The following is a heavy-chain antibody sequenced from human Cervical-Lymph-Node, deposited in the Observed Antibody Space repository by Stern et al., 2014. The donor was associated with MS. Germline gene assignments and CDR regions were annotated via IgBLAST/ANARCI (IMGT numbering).Heavy chain of an antibody. CDR2: IIPIFGTA. CDR3: ARGRSGIYYYYGMDV. J-gene: IGHJ6*02. CDR1: GGTFSDYA. Sequence: QMQLVQSGAEVKKPGSSVKVSCKASGGTFSDYAISWVRQAPGQGLEWMGGIIPIFGTAHYTQKFQGRLTIIADESTSTAYMELSSLRSEDTAVYYCARGRSGIYYYYGMDVWGQGTTVTVSS. D-gene: IGHD6-25*01. V-gene: IGHV1-69*01.